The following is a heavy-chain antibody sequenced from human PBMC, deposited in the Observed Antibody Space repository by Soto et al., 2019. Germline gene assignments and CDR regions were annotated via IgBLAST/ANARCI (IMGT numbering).Heavy chain of an antibody. D-gene: IGHD3-10*01. V-gene: IGHV1-69*01. CDR2: IIPIFGTA. CDR1: GGTFSSYA. Sequence: QVQLVQSGAEVKKPGSSVKVSCKASGGTFSSYAISWVRQAPGQGLEWMGGIIPIFGTANYAQKFQGRVTITADESTSTAYMELSSLRSEDTAVYSCASPLVQGVNECWFDPWGQGTLVTVSS. J-gene: IGHJ5*02. CDR3: ASPLVQGVNECWFDP.